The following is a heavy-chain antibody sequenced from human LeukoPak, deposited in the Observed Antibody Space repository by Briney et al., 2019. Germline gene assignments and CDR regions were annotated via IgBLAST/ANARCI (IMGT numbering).Heavy chain of an antibody. Sequence: SVKVSCKASGGTFSSYAISWLRQAPGQGLEWMGGIIPIFGTANYAQKFQGRVTITTDESTSTAYMELSSLRSEDTAVYYCASGHADYYDSSGPGDYFDYWGQGTLVTVSS. V-gene: IGHV1-69*05. CDR3: ASGHADYYDSSGPGDYFDY. D-gene: IGHD3-22*01. CDR2: IIPIFGTA. J-gene: IGHJ4*02. CDR1: GGTFSSYA.